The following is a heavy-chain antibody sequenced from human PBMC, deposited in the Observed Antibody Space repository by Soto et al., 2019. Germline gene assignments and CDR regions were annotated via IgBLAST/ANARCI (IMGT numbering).Heavy chain of an antibody. D-gene: IGHD6-13*01. CDR1: GGSFSGYY. CDR2: INHSGSP. J-gene: IGHJ4*02. CDR3: ARDRGAAAGPDY. Sequence: SETLSLTCAVYGGSFSGYYWSWIRQPPGKGLEWIGEINHSGSPNYNPSLKSRVTISVDTSKNQFSLKLSSGTAADTAVYYCARDRGAAAGPDYWGQGTLVTVSS. V-gene: IGHV4-34*01.